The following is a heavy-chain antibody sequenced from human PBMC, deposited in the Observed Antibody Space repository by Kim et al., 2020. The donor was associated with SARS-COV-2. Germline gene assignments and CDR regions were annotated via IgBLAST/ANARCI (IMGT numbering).Heavy chain of an antibody. CDR2: INPGGGGT. J-gene: IGHJ4*02. CDR1: GYTFTTYY. Sequence: ASVKVSCKASGYTFTTYYMHWVRQAPGQGLEWLGVINPGGGGTTYAQNFRGRVSMTRDTSTSTVFMELSSLSSEDTGMYYCARAGGYSSGRDFWGQGTLV. CDR3: ARAGGYSSGRDF. V-gene: IGHV1-46*01. D-gene: IGHD6-19*01.